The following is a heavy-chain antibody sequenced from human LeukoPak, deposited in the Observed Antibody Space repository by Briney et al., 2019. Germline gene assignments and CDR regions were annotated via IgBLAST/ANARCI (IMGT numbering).Heavy chain of an antibody. V-gene: IGHV4-34*01. Sequence: SETLSLTCAVYGGPFRGFFWSWIRQAPGKGLEWIGEVSHSGSSDYNPSLKSRINISLDTSKSQFSLRLTSVTAADTAVYYCARGIFFGGRNQYIWLDLWGQGTLVTVSS. CDR2: VSHSGSS. D-gene: IGHD3-3*01. CDR3: ARGIFFGGRNQYIWLDL. CDR1: GGPFRGFF. J-gene: IGHJ5*02.